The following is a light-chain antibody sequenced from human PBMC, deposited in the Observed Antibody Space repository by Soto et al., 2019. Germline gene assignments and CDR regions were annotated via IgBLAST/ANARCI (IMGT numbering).Light chain of an antibody. CDR2: DVS. CDR1: QSVSGW. V-gene: IGKV1-5*01. Sequence: DLQMTQSPYARSAAVGDTVTITCRASQSVSGWLAWYQQKPGKAPKLLIYDVSALPRGVPPRFSGSGAGTQFTLTISSLQPDDFATYYCQQYNTYLWTFGQGTKVDIK. J-gene: IGKJ1*01. CDR3: QQYNTYLWT.